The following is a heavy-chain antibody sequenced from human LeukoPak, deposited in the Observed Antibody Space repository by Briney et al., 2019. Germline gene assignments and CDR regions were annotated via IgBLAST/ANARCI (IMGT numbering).Heavy chain of an antibody. V-gene: IGHV3-15*01. D-gene: IGHD3-10*01. CDR2: IKSKTDGGTT. CDR3: TTAVGLLWFGESDFDY. J-gene: IGHJ4*02. CDR1: GFTFSNAW. Sequence: PGGPLRLSRAASGFTFSNAWMSWVRQAPGKGLEWVGRIKSKTDGGTTDYAAPVKGRFTISRDDSKNTLYLQMNSLKTEDTAVYYCTTAVGLLWFGESDFDYWGQGTLVTVSS.